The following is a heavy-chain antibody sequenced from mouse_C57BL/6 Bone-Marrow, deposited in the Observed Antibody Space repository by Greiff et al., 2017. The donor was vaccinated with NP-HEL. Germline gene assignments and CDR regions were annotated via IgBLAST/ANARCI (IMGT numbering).Heavy chain of an antibody. CDR2: ISYSGST. Sequence: EVQLVESGPGLAKPSQTLSLTCSVTGYSITSDYWNWIRKFPGNKLEYMGYISYSGSTYYNPSPKSRISITRDTSNNQYYLQLNSVTTEDTATYYCARSPLWLRRNYYAMDYWGQGTSVTVSS. V-gene: IGHV3-8*01. D-gene: IGHD2-2*01. CDR3: ARSPLWLRRNYYAMDY. J-gene: IGHJ4*01. CDR1: GYSITSDY.